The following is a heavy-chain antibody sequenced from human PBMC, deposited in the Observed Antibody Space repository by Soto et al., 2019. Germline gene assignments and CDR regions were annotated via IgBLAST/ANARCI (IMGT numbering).Heavy chain of an antibody. D-gene: IGHD3-10*01. J-gene: IGHJ6*04. CDR1: GFTFSNYW. Sequence: EVHLVESGGGLLQPGGSLTLSCTASGFTFSNYWMHWVRQAPGKGLVWVSRTKSDGSGTSYTDSVKGRFTMSRDNAYNTLYLQISNLRAEDTSVYYCARYGFDYGPGRMDVWGKGTTVIVSS. V-gene: IGHV3-74*01. CDR2: TKSDGSGT. CDR3: ARYGFDYGPGRMDV.